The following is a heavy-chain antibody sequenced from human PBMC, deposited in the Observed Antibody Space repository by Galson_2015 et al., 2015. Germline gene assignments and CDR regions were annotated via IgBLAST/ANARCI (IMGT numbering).Heavy chain of an antibody. D-gene: IGHD3-3*01. J-gene: IGHJ4*02. CDR2: ISSTTTYI. Sequence: SLRLSCAASEFTFSSYYMSWVRQAPGKGLEWVSSISSTTTYIYYADSVKGRFTISRDNAKNSLYLQMNSLGAEDTAVYYCARQILDYDFWSGYYPTNFDYWGQGTLVIVSS. V-gene: IGHV3-21*01. CDR3: ARQILDYDFWSGYYPTNFDY. CDR1: EFTFSSYY.